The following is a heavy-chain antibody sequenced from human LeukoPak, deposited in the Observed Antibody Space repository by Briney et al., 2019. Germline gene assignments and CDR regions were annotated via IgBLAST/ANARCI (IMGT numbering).Heavy chain of an antibody. CDR2: INPSGGST. J-gene: IGHJ6*03. D-gene: IGHD4-17*01. V-gene: IGHV1-46*01. CDR3: ATGATVYYMDV. Sequence: GASVKVSCKASGYTFTSYYMHWVRQAPGQGLEWMGVINPSGGSTSYAQKFQGRVTMTEDTSTDTAYMELSSLRSEDTAVYYCATGATVYYMDVWGKGTTVTVSS. CDR1: GYTFTSYY.